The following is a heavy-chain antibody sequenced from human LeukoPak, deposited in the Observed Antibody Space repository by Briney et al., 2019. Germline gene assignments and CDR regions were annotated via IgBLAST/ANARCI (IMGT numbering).Heavy chain of an antibody. CDR1: GYIFTDYA. CDR2: MNAGNGNT. V-gene: IGHV1-3*01. Sequence: ASVRVSCKASGYIFTDYAIHWRQAPGQRPEWMGWMNAGNGNTKYSQKFQGRFSLTRDTSASTAYMELSSLRNDDMAVYYCARGRGTSGSNRDFYYYYYMDVWGKGTTITVSS. J-gene: IGHJ6*03. D-gene: IGHD2-15*01. CDR3: ARGRGTSGSNRDFYYYYYMDV.